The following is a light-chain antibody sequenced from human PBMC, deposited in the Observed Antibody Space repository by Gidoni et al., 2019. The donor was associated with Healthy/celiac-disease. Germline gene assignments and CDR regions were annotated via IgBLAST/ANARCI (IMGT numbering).Light chain of an antibody. J-gene: IGKJ4*01. CDR2: LGS. V-gene: IGKV2-28*01. CDR3: MQALQTPGLT. Sequence: EIVMTQSPLSLPVTPGEPASISCRSSQSLLHSNGYNYLDWYLQKPGQSPHLLIYLGSNRASGVPDRFSGSGSGTDFTLQISRVEAEDVGVYYCMQALQTPGLTFGGGTKVEIK. CDR1: QSLLHSNGYNY.